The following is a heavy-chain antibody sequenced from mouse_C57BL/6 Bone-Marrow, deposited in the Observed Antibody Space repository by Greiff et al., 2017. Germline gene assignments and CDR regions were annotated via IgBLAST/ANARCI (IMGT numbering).Heavy chain of an antibody. Sequence: EVQLQQSGTVLVRPGASVKMSCKTSGYTFTSYWMHWVKQRPGQGLEWIGAIYPGNSDTSYNQKFKGKATLTAVTSASTAYMQLSSLTSEDSADYYCTSSDDSGSSLYMDYWGQGTTLTVSS. CDR1: GYTFTSYW. CDR2: IYPGNSDT. D-gene: IGHD1-1*01. CDR3: TSSDDSGSSLYMDY. J-gene: IGHJ2*01. V-gene: IGHV1-5*01.